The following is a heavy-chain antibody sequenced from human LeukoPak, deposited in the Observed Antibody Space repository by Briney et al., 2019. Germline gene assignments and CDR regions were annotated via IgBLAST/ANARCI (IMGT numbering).Heavy chain of an antibody. D-gene: IGHD5-24*01. CDR2: IKPDGSEK. CDR3: ARAVGGDGYNYLDY. CDR1: RFTFSGYW. J-gene: IGHJ4*02. Sequence: GGSLRLSCAASRFTFSGYWMSWVHQAPGKGLEWVANIKPDGSEKSYVDSVKGRFTISRDKSKNTLYLQMNSLRAEDTAVYYCARAVGGDGYNYLDYWGQGTLVTVSS. V-gene: IGHV3-7*01.